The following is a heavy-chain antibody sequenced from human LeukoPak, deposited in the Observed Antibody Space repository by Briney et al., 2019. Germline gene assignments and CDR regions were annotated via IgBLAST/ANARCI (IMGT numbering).Heavy chain of an antibody. J-gene: IGHJ4*02. CDR3: AREVVGDQPGFDY. CDR1: GGSINSYY. CDR2: IYYSGSP. D-gene: IGHD3-22*01. Sequence: SETLSLTCTASGGSINSYYWSWIRQPPGKGLEWIGDIYYSGSPDYSPSLKTRVTISVDTSKNQLSLNLSSVTAADTAVYYCAREVVGDQPGFDYWGQGTLVTVSS. V-gene: IGHV4-59*01.